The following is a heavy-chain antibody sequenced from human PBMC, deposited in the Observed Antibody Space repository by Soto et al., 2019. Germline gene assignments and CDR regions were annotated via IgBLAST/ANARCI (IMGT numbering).Heavy chain of an antibody. V-gene: IGHV1-46*01. J-gene: IGHJ5*02. D-gene: IGHD5-18*01. Sequence: ASVKVSCKASGYTFTSYYMHWVRQAPGQGLEWMGIINPSGGSTSYAQKFQGRVTMTRDTSTSTVYMELSSLRSEDTAVYYCARDLHVGTAMIWFDPWGQGTLVTVSS. CDR3: ARDLHVGTAMIWFDP. CDR2: INPSGGST. CDR1: GYTFTSYY.